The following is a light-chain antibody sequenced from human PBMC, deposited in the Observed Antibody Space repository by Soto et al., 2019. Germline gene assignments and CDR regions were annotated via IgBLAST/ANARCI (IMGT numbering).Light chain of an antibody. J-gene: IGKJ2*01. CDR2: GAS. CDR3: QQTYTTPHT. V-gene: IGKV1-39*01. CDR1: QRIANY. Sequence: DIQMTQSPSSLSASVGDRVTITCRASQRIANYLNWYQQRPGKAPKLLISGASTLQSAVPSRFSGGGSGTDFTLTMSTLPPEDFATYYCQQTYTTPHTFGQGTKLEIK.